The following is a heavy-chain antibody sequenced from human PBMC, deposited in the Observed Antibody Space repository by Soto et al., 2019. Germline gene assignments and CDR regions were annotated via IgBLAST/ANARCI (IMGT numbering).Heavy chain of an antibody. CDR1: GYTFTSYG. J-gene: IGHJ6*03. CDR3: ARGYCSGGSCYSYYYYYMDV. CDR2: ISAYNGNT. V-gene: IGHV1-18*01. D-gene: IGHD2-15*01. Sequence: ASVKGSCKASGYTFTSYGISWVRQAPGQGLEWMGWISAYNGNTNYAQKLQGRVTMTTDTSTSTAYMELRSLRSDDTAVYYCARGYCSGGSCYSYYYYYMDVWGKGTTVTVSS.